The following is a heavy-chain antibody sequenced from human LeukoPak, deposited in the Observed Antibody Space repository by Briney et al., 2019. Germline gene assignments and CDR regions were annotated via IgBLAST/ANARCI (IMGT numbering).Heavy chain of an antibody. J-gene: IGHJ4*02. CDR2: IWYDGSNK. CDR1: GFTFSSYG. V-gene: IGHV3-33*01. D-gene: IGHD6-13*01. Sequence: GGSLRLSCAASGFTFSSYGMHWVRQAPGKGLEWVAVIWYDGSNKYYADSVKGRFTIPRDNSKNTLYLQMNSLRAEDTAVYYCARSSAAGFFDYWGQGTLVTVSS. CDR3: ARSSAAGFFDY.